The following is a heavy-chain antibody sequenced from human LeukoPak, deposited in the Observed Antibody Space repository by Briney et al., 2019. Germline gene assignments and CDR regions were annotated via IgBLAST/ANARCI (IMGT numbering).Heavy chain of an antibody. D-gene: IGHD3-10*01. Sequence: SETLSLTCTVSGGSISSGRYYWNWIRQPAGKGLEWIGHIFTSGSTNYNPSLKSRVTISVDTSKNQFSLKLSSVTAADTAVYYCASSRFGELHYWGRGTLVTVSS. CDR1: GGSISSGRYY. CDR2: IFTSGST. J-gene: IGHJ4*02. CDR3: ASSRFGELHY. V-gene: IGHV4-61*09.